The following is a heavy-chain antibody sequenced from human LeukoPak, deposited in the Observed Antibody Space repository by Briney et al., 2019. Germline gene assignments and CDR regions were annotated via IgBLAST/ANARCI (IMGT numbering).Heavy chain of an antibody. J-gene: IGHJ6*03. V-gene: IGHV1-8*01. CDR2: MNPNSGNT. D-gene: IGHD6-13*01. CDR1: GYTFTSDD. Sequence: GASVKVSCKASGYTFTSDDINWVRQATGQGLEWMGWMNPNSGNTGYAQKFQGRVTMTRNTSISTAYMELSSLRSEDTAVYYCARAISSSWYRYYYYTDVWGKGTTVTVSS. CDR3: ARAISSSWYRYYYYTDV.